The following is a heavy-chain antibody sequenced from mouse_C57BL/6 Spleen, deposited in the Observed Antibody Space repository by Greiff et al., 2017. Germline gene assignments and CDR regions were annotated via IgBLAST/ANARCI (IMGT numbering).Heavy chain of an antibody. D-gene: IGHD4-1*01. J-gene: IGHJ1*03. CDR1: GFTFSDYG. CDR2: ISSGSSTI. Sequence: EVKLVESGGGLVKPGGSLKLSCAASGFTFSDYGMHWVRQAPEKGLEWVAYISSGSSTIYYADTVKGRFTISRDHAKNTLFLQMTSLRSEDTAMYYCARPGTGWYFDVWGTGTTVTVSS. V-gene: IGHV5-17*01. CDR3: ARPGTGWYFDV.